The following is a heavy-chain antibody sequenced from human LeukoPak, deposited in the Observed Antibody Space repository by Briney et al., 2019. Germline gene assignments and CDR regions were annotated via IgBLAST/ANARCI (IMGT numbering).Heavy chain of an antibody. D-gene: IGHD2-2*01. J-gene: IGHJ6*02. CDR3: ARDTYCSSTSCVSYGMDV. CDR2: IWYDGSNK. CDR1: GFTFSSFG. Sequence: PGRSLRLSCAASGFTFSSFGMHWVRQAPGKGLEWVAVIWYDGSNKYYADSVKGRFTISRDNSKNTLYLQMNSLRAEDTAVYYCARDTYCSSTSCVSYGMDVWGQGTTVTVSS. V-gene: IGHV3-33*01.